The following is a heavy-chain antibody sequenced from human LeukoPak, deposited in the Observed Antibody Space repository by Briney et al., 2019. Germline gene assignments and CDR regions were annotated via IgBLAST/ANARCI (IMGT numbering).Heavy chain of an antibody. Sequence: GGSLRLSCAASGFTFSSYEMNWVRQAPGKGLEWVSYISSSGSTIYYADSVKGRFTISRDNAKNALYLQMNSLRAEDTAVYYCAREAAGYSSGWPDYWGQGTLVTVSS. CDR1: GFTFSSYE. CDR2: ISSSGSTI. J-gene: IGHJ4*02. V-gene: IGHV3-48*03. D-gene: IGHD6-19*01. CDR3: AREAAGYSSGWPDY.